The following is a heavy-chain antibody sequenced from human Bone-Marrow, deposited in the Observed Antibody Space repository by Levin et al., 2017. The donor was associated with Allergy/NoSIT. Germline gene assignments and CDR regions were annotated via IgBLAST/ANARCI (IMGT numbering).Heavy chain of an antibody. CDR1: GFTFSDYS. CDR3: ARDLRDYYILDY. D-gene: IGHD3-10*01. V-gene: IGHV3-48*01. CDR2: ISIGGRTI. Sequence: GGSLRLSCATSGFTFSDYSMNWVRQAPGKGLEWVSYISIGGRTIYYANSVKGRFTISRDDAQNSLYLQMNSLRAEDTAVYYCARDLRDYYILDYWGQGTLVTVSS. J-gene: IGHJ4*02.